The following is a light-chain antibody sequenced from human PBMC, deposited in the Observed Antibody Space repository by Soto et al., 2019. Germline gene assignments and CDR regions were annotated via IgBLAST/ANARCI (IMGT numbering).Light chain of an antibody. CDR2: EVS. V-gene: IGLV2-14*01. CDR3: SSYTTSSTPYV. CDR1: SSDVGYYNY. Sequence: QAVVTQPASVSGSPGQSITVSCTGTSSDVGYYNYVSWYQHHPGKAPKLMIYEVSNRPSGVSNRFSASKSGSTAFLTISGLQAEDEADYYCSSYTTSSTPYVFGTGTKLTVL. J-gene: IGLJ1*01.